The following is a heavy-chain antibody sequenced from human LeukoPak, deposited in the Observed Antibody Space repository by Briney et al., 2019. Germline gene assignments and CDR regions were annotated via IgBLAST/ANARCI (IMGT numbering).Heavy chain of an antibody. Sequence: ASVKVSCXASGYTFTSYGISWVRQAHGQGLEWMGWISAYNGNTNYAQKLQGRVTMTTDTSTSTAYMELRSLRSDDTAVYYRARDRRGLRFLEWLLAYWGQGTLVTVSS. CDR1: GYTFTSYG. CDR2: ISAYNGNT. J-gene: IGHJ4*02. D-gene: IGHD3-3*01. CDR3: ARDRRGLRFLEWLLAY. V-gene: IGHV1-18*01.